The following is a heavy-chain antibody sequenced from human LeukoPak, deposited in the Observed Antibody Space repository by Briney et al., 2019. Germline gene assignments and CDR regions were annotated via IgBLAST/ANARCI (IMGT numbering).Heavy chain of an antibody. CDR2: IRYDGSNK. Sequence: PGGSLRLSCAASGFTFSSYGMHWVRQAPGKGLEWVAFIRYDGSNKYYADSVKGRFTISRDNSKNTLYLQMNSLRAEDTAVYYCAKVALYCGGGSCPFDCWGQGTLVTVSS. D-gene: IGHD2-15*01. J-gene: IGHJ4*02. V-gene: IGHV3-30*02. CDR1: GFTFSSYG. CDR3: AKVALYCGGGSCPFDC.